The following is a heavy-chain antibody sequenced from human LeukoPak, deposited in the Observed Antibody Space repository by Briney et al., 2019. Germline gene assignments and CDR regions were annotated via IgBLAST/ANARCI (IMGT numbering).Heavy chain of an antibody. CDR1: GFTFSSHA. Sequence: GGSLRLSCAASGFTFSSHAMSWVRQAPGKGLEWVSAISGSGGYTYYADSVKGRFTISRDNSKNTLYLQMNSLRAEDTAVYYCAKGPLTEVAGTTWDYWGQGTLVTVSS. CDR3: AKGPLTEVAGTTWDY. CDR2: ISGSGGYT. D-gene: IGHD6-19*01. V-gene: IGHV3-23*01. J-gene: IGHJ4*02.